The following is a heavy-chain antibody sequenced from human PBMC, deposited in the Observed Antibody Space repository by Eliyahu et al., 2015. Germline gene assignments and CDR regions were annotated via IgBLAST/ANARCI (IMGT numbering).Heavy chain of an antibody. V-gene: IGHV4-34*01. Sequence: GLEWIGEINHSGSTNYNPSLKSRVTISVDTSKNQFSLKLSSVTAADTAVYYCARTRGHSGSYYVPFDYWGQGTLVTVSS. CDR2: INHSGST. J-gene: IGHJ4*02. D-gene: IGHD1-26*01. CDR3: ARTRGHSGSYYVPFDY.